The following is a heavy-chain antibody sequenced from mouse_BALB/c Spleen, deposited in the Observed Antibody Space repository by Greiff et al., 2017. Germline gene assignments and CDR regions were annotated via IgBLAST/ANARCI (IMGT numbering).Heavy chain of an antibody. CDR2: ISSGGST. CDR1: GFTFSSYA. CDR3: ARGGITTAFDY. V-gene: IGHV5-6-5*01. J-gene: IGHJ2*01. D-gene: IGHD2-4*01. Sequence: EVMLVESGGGLVKPGGSLKLSCAASGFTFSSYAMSWVRQTPEKRLEWVASISSGGSTYYPDSVKGRFTISRDNARNILYLQMSSLRSEDTAMYYCARGGITTAFDYWGQGTTLTVSS.